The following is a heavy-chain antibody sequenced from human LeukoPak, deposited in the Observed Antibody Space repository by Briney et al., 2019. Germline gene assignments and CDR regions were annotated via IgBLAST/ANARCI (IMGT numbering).Heavy chain of an antibody. J-gene: IGHJ3*02. V-gene: IGHV3-48*04. CDR1: GFTFSSYS. CDR2: ISSSSSTI. CDR3: AREPMNRAFDI. Sequence: GGSLRLSCAASGFTFSSYSMNWVRQAPGKGLEWVSYISSSSSTIYYADSVKGRFTISRDNAKNSQYLQMNSLRAEDTAVYYCAREPMNRAFDIWGQGTMVTVSS.